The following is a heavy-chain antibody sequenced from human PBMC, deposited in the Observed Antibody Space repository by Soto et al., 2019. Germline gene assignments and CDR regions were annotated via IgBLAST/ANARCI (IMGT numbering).Heavy chain of an antibody. CDR1: GGSISSGGYS. V-gene: IGHV4-30-2*01. D-gene: IGHD5-18*01. Sequence: SETLSLTCAVSGGSISSGGYSWGWIRQPPGKGLEWIGYIYHSANTYYNPSLKSRVTISVDRSKNQFSLKLSSVTAADTAVYYCARSGYSYGPNPLLYWGQGTLVTVS. CDR2: IYHSANT. CDR3: ARSGYSYGPNPLLY. J-gene: IGHJ4*02.